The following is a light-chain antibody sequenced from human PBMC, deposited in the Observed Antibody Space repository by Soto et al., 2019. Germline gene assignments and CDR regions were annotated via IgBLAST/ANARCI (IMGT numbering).Light chain of an antibody. J-gene: IGLJ1*01. CDR3: SSYTSSSTRV. CDR1: ISDLGGYNY. V-gene: IGLV2-14*01. CDR2: EVS. Sequence: QSALTQPASVSGSLGQSITISCTGTISDLGGYNYVSWFQQHPGKAPKLMIYEVSNRPSGVSNRFSGSRSGNTASLTISGLQAEDEADYYCSSYTSSSTRVFGTGTKLTVL.